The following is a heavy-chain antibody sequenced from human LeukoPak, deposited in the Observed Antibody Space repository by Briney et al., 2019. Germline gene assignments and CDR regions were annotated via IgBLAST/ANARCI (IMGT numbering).Heavy chain of an antibody. CDR2: IYYSGST. J-gene: IGHJ5*02. CDR3: AGYSYGYYNWFDP. CDR1: GGSITSY. Sequence: SETLSLTCTVSGGSITSYWSWIRQPPGKGLEWIGYIYYSGSTNYNPSLKSRVTMSIDTSKNQFSLKLSSVTAADTAMYYCAGYSYGYYNWFDPWGQGTLVTVSS. D-gene: IGHD5-18*01. V-gene: IGHV4-59*01.